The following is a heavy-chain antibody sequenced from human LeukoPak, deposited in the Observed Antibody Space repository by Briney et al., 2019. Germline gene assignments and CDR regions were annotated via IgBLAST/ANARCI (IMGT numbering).Heavy chain of an antibody. CDR3: SRDFVGADDY. CDR2: INPDGSRI. CDR1: GFTFSSYG. J-gene: IGHJ4*02. V-gene: IGHV3-74*01. D-gene: IGHD1-26*01. Sequence: PGGSLRLSCAASGFTFSSYGMHWVRQAPGKGPVWVSRINPDGSRIDYAESVRGRFTISRDSAKNTLYLQMNSLRAEDTAVYYCSRDFVGADDYWGQGTLVTVSS.